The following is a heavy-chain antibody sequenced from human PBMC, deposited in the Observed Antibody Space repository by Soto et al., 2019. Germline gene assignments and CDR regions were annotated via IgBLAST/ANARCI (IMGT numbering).Heavy chain of an antibody. CDR1: GGNRYT. Sequence: QVQLVQSGAEVKKPGSSVKVSCKGSGGNRYTITWVRHAPGQGLEWMGRIIPMFGIATYAQNFQGRVTISADKSTSTAYMELSSLRSEDTAVYYCARDSGRSDVVPAAISAMDVWGQGTTVTVSS. J-gene: IGHJ6*02. CDR2: IIPMFGIA. V-gene: IGHV1-69*08. CDR3: ARDSGRSDVVPAAISAMDV. D-gene: IGHD2-2*01.